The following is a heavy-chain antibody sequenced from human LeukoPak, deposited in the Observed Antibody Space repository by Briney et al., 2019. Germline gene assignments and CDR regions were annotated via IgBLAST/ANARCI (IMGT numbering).Heavy chain of an antibody. CDR2: ITSSSSYT. CDR3: ARDPYNGAYSEGYYYYYMDV. V-gene: IGHV3-21*01. Sequence: GGPLRLSCAAPGITFSNYNMNWVRQAPGEGLEWISSITSSSSYTFYADSVKGRFTISRDNAKNSLYLQMNSLRVEDTAIYYCARDPYNGAYSEGYYYYYMDVWGKGTTGTVSS. D-gene: IGHD1-1*01. CDR1: GITFSNYN. J-gene: IGHJ6*03.